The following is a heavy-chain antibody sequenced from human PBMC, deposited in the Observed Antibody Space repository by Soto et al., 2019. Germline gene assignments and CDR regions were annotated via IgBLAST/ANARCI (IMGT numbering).Heavy chain of an antibody. CDR1: GGSISTVGHY. V-gene: IGHV4-31*03. J-gene: IGHJ4*02. Sequence: SETLSLTCSVSGGSISTVGHYWTWIRQPPGKGLEWIGSIYHTGSTYYSKSLRSRLTMSVDTSKSQFSLRLSSVTAADTAVYYCVRDLHEPLATDALRVANWGQGTQVTVSS. D-gene: IGHD2-15*01. CDR2: IYHTGST. CDR3: VRDLHEPLATDALRVAN.